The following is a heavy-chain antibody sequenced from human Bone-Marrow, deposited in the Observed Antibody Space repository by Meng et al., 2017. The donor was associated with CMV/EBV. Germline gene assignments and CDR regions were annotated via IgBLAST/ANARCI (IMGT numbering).Heavy chain of an antibody. V-gene: IGHV4-31*03. D-gene: IGHD3-3*01. CDR1: GGSISSGGYY. CDR2: IYYSGST. J-gene: IGHJ3*02. Sequence: SETLSLTCTVSGGSISSGGYYWSWIRQHPGKGLEWIGYIYYSGSTYYNPSLKSRVTISVDTSKNQFSLKLSSVTAADTAVYYCARVDRITIFGVVMDDAFDIWGQGTMATFPS. CDR3: ARVDRITIFGVVMDDAFDI.